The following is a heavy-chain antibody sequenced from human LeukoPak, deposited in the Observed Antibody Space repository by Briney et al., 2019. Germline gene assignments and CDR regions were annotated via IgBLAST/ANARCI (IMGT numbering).Heavy chain of an antibody. D-gene: IGHD2-21*02. J-gene: IGHJ4*02. CDR2: IIPIFGTA. V-gene: IGHV1-69*05. CDR3: AINLAYTGGDCYSQGDY. CDR1: GGTFSSYA. Sequence: SVKVSCKASGGTFSSYAISWVLQAPGQGLEWMGGIIPIFGTANYAQKFQGRVTITTDESTSTAYMELSSLRSEDKAVYYCAINLAYTGGDCYSQGDYWGQGTLVTVSS.